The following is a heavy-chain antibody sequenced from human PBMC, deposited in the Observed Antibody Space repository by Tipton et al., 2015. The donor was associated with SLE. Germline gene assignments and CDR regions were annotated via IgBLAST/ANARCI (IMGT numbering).Heavy chain of an antibody. D-gene: IGHD6-13*01. V-gene: IGHV4-38-2*02. J-gene: IGHJ5*02. Sequence: TLSLTCTVSAYSLRSGYYWGWFRQPPGKGLEWIGNIYHSGNTYYNPSLKGRVTLSVDTSKNQASLKLTSVTAADTAVYYCARGWYSRNWEWWFDPWGQGTLVTVSS. CDR1: AYSLRSGYY. CDR2: IYHSGNT. CDR3: ARGWYSRNWEWWFDP.